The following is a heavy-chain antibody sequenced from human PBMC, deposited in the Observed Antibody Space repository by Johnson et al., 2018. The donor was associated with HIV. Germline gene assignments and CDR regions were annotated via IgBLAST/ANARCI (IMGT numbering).Heavy chain of an antibody. CDR3: VRRMVVGYVAFDI. V-gene: IGHV3-53*01. Sequence: EQLVESGGGLIQPGGSLRLSCAASGFTVSSNYMSWVRQAPGKGLEWVSVIYSGGSTYYADSVKGRFTISRNNVQNSMLLQMNSLRADDTAVYFCVRRMVVGYVAFDIWGQGTMVSVSS. CDR2: IYSGGST. CDR1: GFTVSSNY. J-gene: IGHJ3*02. D-gene: IGHD2-21*01.